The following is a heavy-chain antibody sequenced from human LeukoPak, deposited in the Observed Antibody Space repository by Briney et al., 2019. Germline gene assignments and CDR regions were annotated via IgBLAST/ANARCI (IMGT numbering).Heavy chain of an antibody. Sequence: GGSLRLSCVVSGFGLSMYWMSWVRQAPGKGPEWVAKINPDGSEKSYVGSVKGRFTIYRDNAKNSVYLQMKGLRADDTAVYYCVRDYRWAFDYWGQGILVTVSS. V-gene: IGHV3-7*01. CDR3: VRDYRWAFDY. J-gene: IGHJ4*02. CDR1: GFGLSMYW. CDR2: INPDGSEK. D-gene: IGHD2-8*02.